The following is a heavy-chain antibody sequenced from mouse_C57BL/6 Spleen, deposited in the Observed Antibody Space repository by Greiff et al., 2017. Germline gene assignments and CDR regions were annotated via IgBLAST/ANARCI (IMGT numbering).Heavy chain of an antibody. J-gene: IGHJ3*01. Sequence: QVQLQQPGTELVKPGASVKLSCKASGYTFTSYWMHWVKQRPGQGLEWIGNINPSNGGTNYNQKFKSKATLPVYTSSSTAYMQLSSLASEDSSVYYCAREWIYYGNCAWFAYWGQGTLVTVSA. CDR1: GYTFTSYW. D-gene: IGHD2-1*01. CDR3: AREWIYYGNCAWFAY. CDR2: INPSNGGT. V-gene: IGHV1-53*01.